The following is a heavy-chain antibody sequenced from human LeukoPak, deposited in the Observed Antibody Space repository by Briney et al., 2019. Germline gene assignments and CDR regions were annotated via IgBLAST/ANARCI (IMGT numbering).Heavy chain of an antibody. D-gene: IGHD6-19*01. J-gene: IGHJ3*02. CDR2: IYYSGST. CDR3: ARALAVAGNVEAFDI. CDR1: GGSISSSSYY. Sequence: SETLSLTCTVSGGSISSSSYYWGWIRQPPGKGLEWIGSIYYSGSTNYNPSLKSRVTISVDTSKNQFSLKLSSVTAADTAVYYCARALAVAGNVEAFDIWGQGTMVTVSS. V-gene: IGHV4-39*07.